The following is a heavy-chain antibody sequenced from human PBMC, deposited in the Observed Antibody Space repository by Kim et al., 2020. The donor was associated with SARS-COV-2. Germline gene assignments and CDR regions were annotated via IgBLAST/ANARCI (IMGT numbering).Heavy chain of an antibody. CDR1: GFTFSSNS. Sequence: GGSLRLSCAASGFTFSSNSMHWVRQAPGKGLEWVAVISSYGRKTFYADSVKGRFTIFRDNSENTLSLQMNSLRTEDTAVYYCAKDWGYDSGTWLTYWGQGTLVSVSS. V-gene: IGHV3-30*18. D-gene: IGHD3-10*01. CDR2: ISSYGRKT. CDR3: AKDWGYDSGTWLTY. J-gene: IGHJ4*02.